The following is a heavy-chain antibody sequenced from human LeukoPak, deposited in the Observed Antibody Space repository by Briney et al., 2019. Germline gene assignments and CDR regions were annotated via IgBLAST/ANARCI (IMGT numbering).Heavy chain of an antibody. CDR3: ARLISGYRGPSDY. Sequence: SQTLSLTCTVSGGSISSGSYYWSWIRQPAGKGLEWIGRIYTSGSTNYNPSLKSRVTISVDTSKNQFSLKLSSVTAADTSVYYCARLISGYRGPSDYWGQGTLVTVSS. J-gene: IGHJ4*02. D-gene: IGHD3-22*01. CDR2: IYTSGST. V-gene: IGHV4-61*02. CDR1: GGSISSGSYY.